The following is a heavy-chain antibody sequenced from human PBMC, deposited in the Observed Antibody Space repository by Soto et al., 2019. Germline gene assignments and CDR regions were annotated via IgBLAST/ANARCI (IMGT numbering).Heavy chain of an antibody. D-gene: IGHD2-8*01. V-gene: IGHV4-34*01. J-gene: IGHJ4*02. CDR1: GGSFSGYY. Sequence: PSETLSLTCAVYGGSFSGYYWSWIRQPPGKGLEWIGEINHSGSTNYNPSLKSRVTISVDTSKNQFSLKLSSVTAADTAVYYCARGRKRLMVYDTGGGFDYWGQGTLVPVSS. CDR2: INHSGST. CDR3: ARGRKRLMVYDTGGGFDY.